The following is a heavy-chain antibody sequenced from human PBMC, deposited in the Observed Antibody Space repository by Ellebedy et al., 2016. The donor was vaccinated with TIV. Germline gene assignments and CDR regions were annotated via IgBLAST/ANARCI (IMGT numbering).Heavy chain of an antibody. D-gene: IGHD1/OR15-1a*01. CDR3: VNAQQEH. J-gene: IGHJ4*02. CDR2: INANNGST. CDR1: DYTSXNYD. Sequence: AASVKVSCKASDYTSXNYDISWVRPXPGQGLEWMGWINANNGSTMYAQKFQGRVTLTTDASTSTAYMELRSLRSDDTAVYYCVNAQQEHWGQGTLVTVSS. V-gene: IGHV1-18*04.